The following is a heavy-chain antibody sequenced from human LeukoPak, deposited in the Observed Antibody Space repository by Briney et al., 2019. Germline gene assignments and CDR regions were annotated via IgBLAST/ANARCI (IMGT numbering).Heavy chain of an antibody. J-gene: IGHJ6*03. Sequence: PGGSLRLSCVASAFTFSSYSMNWVRQAPGKGLEWVSSISSSGSYIYYADSVKGRFTISRDNAKKSLYLQMNSLRAEDTAVYYCARESPTPLNNYYYYFYMDVWGKGTTVTVSS. CDR2: ISSSGSYI. CDR1: AFTFSSYS. V-gene: IGHV3-21*01. CDR3: ARESPTPLNNYYYYFYMDV.